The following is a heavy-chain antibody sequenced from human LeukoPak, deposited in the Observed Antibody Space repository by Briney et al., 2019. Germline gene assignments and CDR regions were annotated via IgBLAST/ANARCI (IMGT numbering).Heavy chain of an antibody. D-gene: IGHD1-20*01. J-gene: IGHJ3*02. Sequence: ASVKVSCKASGYTFTGYYMHWARQAPGQGLEWMGWINPNSGGTNYAQKFQGRVTMTRDTSISTAYMELSRLRSDDTAVYYCARDRITGTPYDAFDIRGQGTMVTVSS. CDR2: INPNSGGT. V-gene: IGHV1-2*02. CDR1: GYTFTGYY. CDR3: ARDRITGTPYDAFDI.